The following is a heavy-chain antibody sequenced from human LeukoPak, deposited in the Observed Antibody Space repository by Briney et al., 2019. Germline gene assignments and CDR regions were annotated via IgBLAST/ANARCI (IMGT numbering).Heavy chain of an antibody. CDR2: IWYDGSNK. J-gene: IGHJ4*02. Sequence: HPGGSLRLSCAASGFTFRNFGMHWVLQAPGKGLEWVAVIWYDGSNKYYADSVEGRFAISRDNSKNTLYLQMNSLRAEDTAVYYCVRDREVKYFDYWGQGTLVTVSS. CDR3: VRDREVKYFDY. V-gene: IGHV3-33*01. D-gene: IGHD4-23*01. CDR1: GFTFRNFG.